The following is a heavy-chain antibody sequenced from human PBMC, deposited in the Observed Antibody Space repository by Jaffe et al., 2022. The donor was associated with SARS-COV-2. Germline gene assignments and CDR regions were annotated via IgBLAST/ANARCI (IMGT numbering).Heavy chain of an antibody. V-gene: IGHV5-51*01. D-gene: IGHD5-12*01. CDR3: ARQGDGYNSGFDS. CDR2: IHPRDSDT. Sequence: EVQLVQSGAEVKKPGDSLKISCKGSGYTFTNYWIAWVRQMPGKGLEYMGTIHPRDSDTRYSPSFQGQVTISADKSIATAYLQWSNLEASDTALYYCARQGDGYNSGFDSWGRGTLVTVSS. J-gene: IGHJ4*02. CDR1: GYTFTNYW.